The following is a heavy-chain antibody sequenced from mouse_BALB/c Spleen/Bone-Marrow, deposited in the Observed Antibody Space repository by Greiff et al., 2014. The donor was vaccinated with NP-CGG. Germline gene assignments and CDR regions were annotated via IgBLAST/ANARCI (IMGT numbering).Heavy chain of an antibody. CDR3: APYYYGSSQFAY. J-gene: IGHJ3*01. V-gene: IGHV14-3*02. D-gene: IGHD1-1*01. Sequence: VQLQQSGAELVKPGASVKLSCTASGFNIKDTYMHWVKQRPEQGLEWIGRIDPANGNTKYDPKFQGKATITADTSSNTAYLQLSSLTSEDTAVYYCAPYYYGSSQFAYWGQGTPITVSA. CDR1: GFNIKDTY. CDR2: IDPANGNT.